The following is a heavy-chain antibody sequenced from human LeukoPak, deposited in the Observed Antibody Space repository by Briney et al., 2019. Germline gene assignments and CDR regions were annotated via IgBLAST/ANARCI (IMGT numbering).Heavy chain of an antibody. J-gene: IGHJ4*02. Sequence: GRSLRLSCAASGFTFDDYAMHWVRQAPGKGLEWVSGISWNSGSIGYADSVKGRFTISRDNAKNSLYLQMNSLRAEDTALYYCAKGRQGYDILTGYYMVLDYWGQGTLVTVSS. D-gene: IGHD3-9*01. CDR2: ISWNSGSI. V-gene: IGHV3-9*01. CDR1: GFTFDDYA. CDR3: AKGRQGYDILTGYYMVLDY.